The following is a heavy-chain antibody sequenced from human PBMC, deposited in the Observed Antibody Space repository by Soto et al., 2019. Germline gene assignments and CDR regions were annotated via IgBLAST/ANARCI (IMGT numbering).Heavy chain of an antibody. CDR1: GGSISSYY. Sequence: KASETLSLTCTVSGGSISSYYWSWIRQPPGKGLEWIGYIYYSGSTNYNPSLKSRVTISVDTSKNQFSLKLSSVTAADTAVYYCARVNLQSVHFDYWGQGTLVTVSS. D-gene: IGHD6-19*01. CDR2: IYYSGST. V-gene: IGHV4-59*01. J-gene: IGHJ4*02. CDR3: ARVNLQSVHFDY.